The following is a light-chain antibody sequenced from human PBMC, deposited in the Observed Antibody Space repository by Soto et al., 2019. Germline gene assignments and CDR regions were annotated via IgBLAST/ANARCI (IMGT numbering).Light chain of an antibody. V-gene: IGKV1-12*01. J-gene: IGKJ4*01. Sequence: DIQMTQSPSSVSASVGDRVTITCRASQGINSWLAWYQQTPGKAPKLLIYGATNLQSGVPSRFSGSGSGTEFTLTISSLQPEDSATYYCQQANSFPLTFGGGTKVEIK. CDR2: GAT. CDR3: QQANSFPLT. CDR1: QGINSW.